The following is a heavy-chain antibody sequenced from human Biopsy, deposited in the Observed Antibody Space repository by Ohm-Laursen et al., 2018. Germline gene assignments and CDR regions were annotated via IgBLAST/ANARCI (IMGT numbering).Heavy chain of an antibody. CDR2: IKSVGSWT. D-gene: IGHD2-15*01. V-gene: IGHV3-74*01. CDR3: VSFLKDLNMAV. Sequence: SLRLSCAASGFTFNAYWMYWVRQVPGKGLVWLSHIKSVGSWTNYADSVKGRFTISRDNAKNTLYLQMNSLRAEDTAVYYCVSFLKDLNMAVWGQGTTVTVSS. J-gene: IGHJ6*02. CDR1: GFTFNAYW.